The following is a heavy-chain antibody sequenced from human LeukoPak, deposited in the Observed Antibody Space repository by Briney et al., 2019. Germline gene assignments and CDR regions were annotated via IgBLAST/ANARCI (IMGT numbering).Heavy chain of an antibody. CDR3: ARDHYGDYDY. CDR2: IRYDGSNK. CDR1: GFTFSSYG. D-gene: IGHD4-17*01. Sequence: GGSLRLSCAASGFTFSSYGMHWVRQAPGKGLEWVAFIRYDGSNKYYADSVKGRFTISRDNSKNTLYLQMDSLRAEDTAVYYCARDHYGDYDYWGQGTLVTVSS. J-gene: IGHJ4*02. V-gene: IGHV3-30*02.